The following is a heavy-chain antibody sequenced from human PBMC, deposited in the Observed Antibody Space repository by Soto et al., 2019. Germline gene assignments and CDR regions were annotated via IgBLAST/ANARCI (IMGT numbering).Heavy chain of an antibody. J-gene: IGHJ4*02. D-gene: IGHD2-15*01. CDR2: IIPILGIA. Sequence: QVQLVQSGAEVKKPGSSVKVSCKASGGTFSSYTISWVRQAPGQGLEWMGRIIPILGIANYAQKFQGRVTITADKSTSTAYMELSSLRSEDTAVYYCARDRFSSLQHGGGNYFDYWGQGTLVTVSS. CDR3: ARDRFSSLQHGGGNYFDY. V-gene: IGHV1-69*08. CDR1: GGTFSSYT.